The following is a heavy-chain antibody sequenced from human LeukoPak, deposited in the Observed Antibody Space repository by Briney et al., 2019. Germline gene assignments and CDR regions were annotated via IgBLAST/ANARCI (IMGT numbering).Heavy chain of an antibody. CDR1: GFTVSRNY. V-gene: IGHV3-53*05. J-gene: IGHJ4*02. CDR3: AKQGYSGYDYPFDY. CDR2: IYSGGTT. D-gene: IGHD5-12*01. Sequence: GGSLRLSCAASGFTVSRNYMSWVRQAPGKGLEWVSVIYSGGTTYYADSVKGRFTISRDNSKNTLYLQMSSLRSEDTAVYYCAKQGYSGYDYPFDYWGQGTLVTVSS.